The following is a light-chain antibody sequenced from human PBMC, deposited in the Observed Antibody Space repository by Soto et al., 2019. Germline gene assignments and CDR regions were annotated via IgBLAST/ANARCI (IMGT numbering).Light chain of an antibody. CDR2: DAS. Sequence: NQMTHSPSTLSASVGDTVTTTCRASQSISSWLAWYQQKPGKAPKLLIYDASSLESGVPSRFSGSGSGTEITLTISSLGPDDFATCYCQQYKWGRFGQGAMVDVK. V-gene: IGKV1-5*01. CDR3: QQYKWGR. J-gene: IGKJ1*01. CDR1: QSISSW.